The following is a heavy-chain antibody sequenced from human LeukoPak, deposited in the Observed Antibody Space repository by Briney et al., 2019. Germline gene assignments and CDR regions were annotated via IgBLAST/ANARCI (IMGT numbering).Heavy chain of an antibody. CDR2: VYYTGST. CDR3: GRHSGSGSLSRPFDP. Sequence: PSETLSLTCTVSGDSVTSGGFYWAWLRQPPGRGLEWIATVYYTGSTYYNPSLNSRVTISIDTSKNHFSLKLRSVVAPDTAVYYCGRHSGSGSLSRPFDPWGQGTLVTVSS. J-gene: IGHJ5*02. V-gene: IGHV4-39*02. D-gene: IGHD3-10*01. CDR1: GDSVTSGGFY.